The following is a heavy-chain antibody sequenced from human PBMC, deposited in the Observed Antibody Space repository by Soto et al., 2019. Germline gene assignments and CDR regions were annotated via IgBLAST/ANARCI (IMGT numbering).Heavy chain of an antibody. Sequence: EVQLVESGGGLVQPGGSLRLSCAASGFTFSSYSMNWVRQAPGKGLEWVSYISSSSSTIYYADSVKGRFTISRDNTKNSLYLQMNSVRDEDTAVYYCAREGGSLNWFDPWGQGTLVTVSS. D-gene: IGHD1-26*01. J-gene: IGHJ5*02. V-gene: IGHV3-48*02. CDR2: ISSSSSTI. CDR3: AREGGSLNWFDP. CDR1: GFTFSSYS.